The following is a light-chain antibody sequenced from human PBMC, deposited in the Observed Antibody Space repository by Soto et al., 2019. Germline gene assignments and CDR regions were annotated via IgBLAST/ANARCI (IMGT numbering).Light chain of an antibody. V-gene: IGKV3-20*01. CDR2: GES. J-gene: IGKJ1*01. CDR3: QHYNAFPWP. Sequence: EIVLTQSPGTLSLSPGERATLSCRASQSISSRYLAWYQQKPGQAPRLLIYGESNRATGIPDRFSGSGSGTDFTLTIGGLQPDDFATYYCQHYNAFPWPFGQGTKVDIK. CDR1: QSISSRY.